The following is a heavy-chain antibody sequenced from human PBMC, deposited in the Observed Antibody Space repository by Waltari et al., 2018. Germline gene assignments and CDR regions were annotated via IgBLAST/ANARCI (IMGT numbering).Heavy chain of an antibody. CDR1: GVTFSSYA. Sequence: ELQLLESGGGLVQPGGSLRTSCAASGVTFSSYALSRVRQAPGKGLEWVSAISGSGGSTYYADSVKGRFTISRDNAKNTLYLQMNSLRAEDTAVYYCAKGGSSAAFDYWGQGTLVTVSS. CDR3: AKGGSSAAFDY. D-gene: IGHD6-25*01. V-gene: IGHV3-23*01. J-gene: IGHJ4*02. CDR2: ISGSGGST.